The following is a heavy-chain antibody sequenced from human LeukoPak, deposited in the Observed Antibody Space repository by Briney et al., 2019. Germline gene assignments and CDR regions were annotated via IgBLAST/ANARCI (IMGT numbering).Heavy chain of an antibody. D-gene: IGHD1-1*01. V-gene: IGHV3-21*01. J-gene: IGHJ4*02. CDR1: GVTFSSYS. CDR3: AREPTGDY. Sequence: PGGSLRLSCAASGVTFSSYSINWVRQAPGKGLEWVSSISSGGTFMYYADSVKGRFTISRDNAKKSVFLQMHSLRAEDSAVYYCAREPTGDYWGQGMLVTVPP. CDR2: ISSGGTFM.